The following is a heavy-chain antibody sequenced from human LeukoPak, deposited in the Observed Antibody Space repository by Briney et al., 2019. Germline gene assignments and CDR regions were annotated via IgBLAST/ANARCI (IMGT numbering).Heavy chain of an antibody. D-gene: IGHD3-3*01. Sequence: GASVKVSCKTSGGTFSSYAITWVRQTPGQGLEWMGGIIPIFGTTNYAQKFQDRVTITADKSTSTAYMKLSSLRSEDTAVYYCARGSHQPYYDFWSGYHQRWFDPWGQGTLVTVSS. CDR3: ARGSHQPYYDFWSGYHQRWFDP. CDR2: IIPIFGTT. CDR1: GGTFSSYA. V-gene: IGHV1-69*06. J-gene: IGHJ5*02.